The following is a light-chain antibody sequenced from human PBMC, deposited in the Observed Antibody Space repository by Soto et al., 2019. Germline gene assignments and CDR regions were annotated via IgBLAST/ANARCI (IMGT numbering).Light chain of an antibody. V-gene: IGKV3-20*01. CDR3: QQYGSSHT. CDR2: GAS. Sequence: ILLPHSPSTLSVSPGDRATLSCRASQSVSSNLAWYQQKPGQAPRLLIYGASSRAIGIPDRFSGSVSGSDFILTINRLEPEDFAVYYSQQYGSSHTFGQGTRLEIK. CDR1: QSVSSN. J-gene: IGKJ5*01.